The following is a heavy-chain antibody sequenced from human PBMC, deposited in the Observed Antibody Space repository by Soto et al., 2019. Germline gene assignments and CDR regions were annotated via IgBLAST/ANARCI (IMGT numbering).Heavy chain of an antibody. V-gene: IGHV3-23*01. Sequence: PGGSLRLSCAASGFTFSSYAMSWVRQAPGKGLEWVSAISGSGGSTYYADSVKGRFTISRDNSKNTLYLQMNSLRAEDTAVYYCSKAAGYSYGHSPDYWGQGTLVTVSS. CDR1: GFTFSSYA. CDR3: SKAAGYSYGHSPDY. CDR2: ISGSGGST. D-gene: IGHD5-18*01. J-gene: IGHJ4*02.